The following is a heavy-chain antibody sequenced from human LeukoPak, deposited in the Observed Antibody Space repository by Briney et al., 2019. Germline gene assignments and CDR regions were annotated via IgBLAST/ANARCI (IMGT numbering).Heavy chain of an antibody. V-gene: IGHV3-11*04. CDR2: ISRSGNTR. J-gene: IGHJ4*02. CDR1: GFTFSDYY. D-gene: IGHD3-16*01. CDR3: AWGGMAAFDS. Sequence: GGSLRLSSAASGFTFSDYYMSWSRQAPGKGLEWVAYISRSGNTRYYADSVKGRFTISRDNAKNSLYLQMNSLGAEDTAVYYCAWGGMAAFDSWGQGTLVTVSS.